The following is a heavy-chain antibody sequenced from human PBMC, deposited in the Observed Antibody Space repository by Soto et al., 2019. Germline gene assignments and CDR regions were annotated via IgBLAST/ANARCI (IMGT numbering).Heavy chain of an antibody. CDR2: IYWDDDK. CDR1: GFSLSTSGVG. D-gene: IGHD2-21*02. Sequence: QITLKESGPTLVKPTQTLTLTCTLSGFSLSTSGVGVGWIRQPPGKALEWLALIYWDDDKRYSPSLKSRLTITKDTSKNQVVLTMTNMDPVDTATYFCARRRTALDYWGQGTLVTVSS. CDR3: ARRRTALDY. V-gene: IGHV2-5*02. J-gene: IGHJ4*02.